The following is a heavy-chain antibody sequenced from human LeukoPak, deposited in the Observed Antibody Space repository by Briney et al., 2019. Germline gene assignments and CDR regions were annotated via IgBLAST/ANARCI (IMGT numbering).Heavy chain of an antibody. CDR1: GYTFTSYG. Sequence: ASVKVSCKASGYTFTSYGISWVRQAPGQGLEWMGWISAYNGNTNYAQKLQGRVTMTTDTSTSTAYMELSSLRSEDTAVYYCATAPGITGTADAFDIWGQGTMVTVSS. V-gene: IGHV1-18*01. D-gene: IGHD1-20*01. J-gene: IGHJ3*02. CDR3: ATAPGITGTADAFDI. CDR2: ISAYNGNT.